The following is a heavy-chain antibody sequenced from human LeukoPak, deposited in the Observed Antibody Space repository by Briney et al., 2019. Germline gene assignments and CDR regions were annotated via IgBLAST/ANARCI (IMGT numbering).Heavy chain of an antibody. CDR1: GGFVSSYY. J-gene: IGHJ6*03. D-gene: IGHD5-18*01. Sequence: SETLSLTCTVSGGFVSSYYWSWIRQPPGKGLEWIGYIYYSGSTNYNPSLKSRVTISVDTSKNQFSLKLSSVTAADTAVYYCARTTEGGYTYDYFYYYYMDVWGKGTTVTISS. CDR3: ARTTEGGYTYDYFYYYYMDV. V-gene: IGHV4-59*02. CDR2: IYYSGST.